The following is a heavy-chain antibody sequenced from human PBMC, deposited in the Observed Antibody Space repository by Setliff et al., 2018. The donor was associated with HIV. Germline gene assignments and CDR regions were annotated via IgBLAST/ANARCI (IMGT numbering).Heavy chain of an antibody. D-gene: IGHD1-1*01. CDR2: INHSGST. V-gene: IGHV4-4*02. CDR3: ARVRDPNWNYDMDV. CDR1: GGSISSNNW. Sequence: SETLSLTCAVSGGSISSNNWWSWVRQPPGKGLEWIGEINHSGSTSYNPSLKSRVTISVDTSKNQFSLKLNSITAADTAIYFCARVRDPNWNYDMDVWGQGTTVTVSS. J-gene: IGHJ6*03.